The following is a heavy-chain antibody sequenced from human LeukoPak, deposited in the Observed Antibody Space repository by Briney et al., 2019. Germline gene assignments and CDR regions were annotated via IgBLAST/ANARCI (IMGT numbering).Heavy chain of an antibody. Sequence: GGSRRLSCAASGFTFSDYYMSWIRQAPGKGLEWVSYISSSGSTIYYADSVKGRFTISRDNAKNSLYLQMNSLRAEDTAVYYCARGSVYALYDSSGYYPYWGQGTLVTVSS. CDR3: ARGSVYALYDSSGYYPY. CDR1: GFTFSDYY. D-gene: IGHD3-22*01. V-gene: IGHV3-11*01. CDR2: ISSSGSTI. J-gene: IGHJ4*02.